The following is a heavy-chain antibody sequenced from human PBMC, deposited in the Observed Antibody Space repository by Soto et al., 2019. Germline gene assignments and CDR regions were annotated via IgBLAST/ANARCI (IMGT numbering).Heavy chain of an antibody. CDR2: LSDSGGSI. V-gene: IGHV3-23*01. CDR1: GFTFSRHA. D-gene: IGHD6-13*01. J-gene: IGHJ4*02. CDR3: AKVSSSWYAGFFDL. Sequence: EVQLLESGGGLVQPGGSLRLSCTASGFTFSRHAMTWVRQAPGKGLEWVSGLSDSGGSIYYADSVKGRFTISRDNSMNTLYLQMNNLRAEDTAIYYCAKVSSSWYAGFFDLWGQGTLVTVSS.